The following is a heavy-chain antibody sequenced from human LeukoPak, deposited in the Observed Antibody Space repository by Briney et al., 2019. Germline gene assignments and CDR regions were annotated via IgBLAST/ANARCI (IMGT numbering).Heavy chain of an antibody. V-gene: IGHV1-2*06. CDR3: ARVELTLGAFAI. J-gene: IGHJ3*02. CDR2: INPNSGGT. CDR1: GYTFTGYY. D-gene: IGHD3-10*01. Sequence: ASVKVSCKASGYTFTGYYMHWVRQAPGQGLEWMGRINPNSGGTNYAQKFQGRVTMTRDTYISTSYMELSRLRSDDTAVYYCARVELTLGAFAIWGQGTMVTVSS.